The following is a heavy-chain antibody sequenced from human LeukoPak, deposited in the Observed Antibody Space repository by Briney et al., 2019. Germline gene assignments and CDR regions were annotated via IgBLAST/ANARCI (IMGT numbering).Heavy chain of an antibody. V-gene: IGHV3-23*01. J-gene: IGHJ4*02. CDR1: GFTFSTYS. D-gene: IGHD3-3*01. Sequence: GGSLRLSCAASGFTFSTYSMNWVRQAPGKGLEWVSALSGSGGTTYYADSVKGRFTISRDNSKNTLYLQMNSLRAEDTAVYYCAKDEDFWSGYYTASFDYWGQGTLVTVSS. CDR3: AKDEDFWSGYYTASFDY. CDR2: LSGSGGTT.